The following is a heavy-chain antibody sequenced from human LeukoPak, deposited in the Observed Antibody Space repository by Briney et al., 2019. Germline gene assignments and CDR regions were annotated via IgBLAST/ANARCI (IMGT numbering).Heavy chain of an antibody. Sequence: SETLSLTCTVSGGSISSYYWSWIRQPPGKGLEWIGYIYYSGSTNYNPSLKSRVTISVDTSKNQFSLKLSSVTAADTAVYYCARSPLGELSRWGQGTLVTVSS. CDR1: GGSISSYY. D-gene: IGHD3-16*02. J-gene: IGHJ4*02. V-gene: IGHV4-59*08. CDR2: IYYSGST. CDR3: ARSPLGELSR.